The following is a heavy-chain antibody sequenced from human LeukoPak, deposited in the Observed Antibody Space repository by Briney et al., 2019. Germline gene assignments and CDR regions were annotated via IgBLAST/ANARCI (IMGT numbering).Heavy chain of an antibody. V-gene: IGHV3-20*04. CDR2: INWNGGST. Sequence: GGSLRLSCAASGFTFDDYGMSWVRQAPGKGLEWVSGINWNGGSTGYADSVKGRFTISRDNAKNSLYLQMNSLRAEGTAVYYCARDDDYYDSSGYGDAFDIWGQGTMVTVSS. D-gene: IGHD3-22*01. CDR3: ARDDDYYDSSGYGDAFDI. CDR1: GFTFDDYG. J-gene: IGHJ3*02.